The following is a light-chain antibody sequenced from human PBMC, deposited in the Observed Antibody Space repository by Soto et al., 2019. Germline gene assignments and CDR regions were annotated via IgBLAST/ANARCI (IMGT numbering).Light chain of an antibody. V-gene: IGKV1-27*01. CDR3: QKYDRTPRT. J-gene: IGKJ1*01. Sequence: DFQMTQSPSSLSASVGDRVTITCRASQDISDHLAWYQHKPGKVPELLIYGASTLQSGVPSRFSGGGSGTDFTRTISSLQPEDGATYYCQKYDRTPRTVGQGTKVELK. CDR1: QDISDH. CDR2: GAS.